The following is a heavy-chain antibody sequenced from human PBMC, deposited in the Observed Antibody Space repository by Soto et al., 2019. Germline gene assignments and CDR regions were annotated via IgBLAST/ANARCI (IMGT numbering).Heavy chain of an antibody. CDR2: LYYTVTT. CDR1: VFSIVSISYY. CDR3: GASCSRNYCSDWLDH. V-gene: IGHV4-39*01. D-gene: IGHD2-2*01. Sequence: SETRSLTCSLSVFSIVSISYYFGFIRQPPWKGLEWIGSLYYTVTTYYNSSLKSRVTISADKSQNQFSMRLSSVTSADTAVYYCGASCSRNYCSDWLDHWGQGTMVTVSS. J-gene: IGHJ5*02.